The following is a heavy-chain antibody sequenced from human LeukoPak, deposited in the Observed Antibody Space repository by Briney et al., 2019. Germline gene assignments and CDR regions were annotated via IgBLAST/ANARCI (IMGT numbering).Heavy chain of an antibody. D-gene: IGHD6-19*01. CDR3: VSAIAVSGFL. J-gene: IGHJ4*02. Sequence: GGSLRLSCAASGFIFNTYEMNWVRQAPGKGLEWISSITSSSTTIYYADSVKGRFTISRDNAKNSLYLQMNSLRVDDTAVYYCVSAIAVSGFLWGQGTLVTVSS. V-gene: IGHV3-48*03. CDR1: GFIFNTYE. CDR2: ITSSSTTI.